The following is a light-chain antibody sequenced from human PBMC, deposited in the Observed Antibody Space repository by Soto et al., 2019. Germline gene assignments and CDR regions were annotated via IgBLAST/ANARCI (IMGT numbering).Light chain of an antibody. CDR2: NNS. CDR1: SSNIGAGYD. Sequence: QSVLTQPPSVSGAPGQRVTISCTGSSSNIGAGYDVHWYQQLPGTAPKLLIYNNSNWPSGVPDRFSGSKSGTSASLAITGLQAEDEADYYCQSYDSSLSGVVFGGGTKVTVL. J-gene: IGLJ2*01. V-gene: IGLV1-40*01. CDR3: QSYDSSLSGVV.